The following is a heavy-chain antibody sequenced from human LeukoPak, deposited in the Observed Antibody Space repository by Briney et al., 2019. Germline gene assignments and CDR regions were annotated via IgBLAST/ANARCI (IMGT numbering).Heavy chain of an antibody. D-gene: IGHD1-26*01. CDR3: ASLTDIEAGAVRY. CDR1: GFTFSSYA. CDR2: ISSSSSYI. J-gene: IGHJ4*02. Sequence: GGSLRLSCAASGFTFSSYAMNWVRQAPGKGLEWVSSISSSSSYIYYADSVKGRFTISRDNAKNSLYLQMNSLRAEGTAGYYCASLTDIEAGAVRYWGQGTLVTVSS. V-gene: IGHV3-21*01.